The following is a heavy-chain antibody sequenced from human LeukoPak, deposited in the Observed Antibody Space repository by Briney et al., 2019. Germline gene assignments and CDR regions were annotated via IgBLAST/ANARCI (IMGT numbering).Heavy chain of an antibody. J-gene: IGHJ6*02. V-gene: IGHV3-48*04. CDR1: GFTFSSYS. Sequence: GGSLRLSCAASGFTFSSYSMNWVRQAPGKGPEWVSYISSSSSTIYYADSVKGRFTISRDNAKNSLYLQMNSLRAEDTAVYYCAREISGMDVWGQGTTVTVSS. CDR2: ISSSSSTI. CDR3: AREISGMDV.